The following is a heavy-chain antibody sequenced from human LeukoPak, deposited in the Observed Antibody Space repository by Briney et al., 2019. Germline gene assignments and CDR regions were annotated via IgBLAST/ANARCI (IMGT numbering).Heavy chain of an antibody. J-gene: IGHJ6*02. CDR1: GFTFTIFG. D-gene: IGHD6-19*01. Sequence: GGSLRLSCAASGFTFTIFGLNWVRQAPGKGPEWVSYIDARSGITYYADSVKGRFTISRDNAKNSLYLQMNSLRAEDTAVYYCARDLSEPHWYSSGWSLDVWGQGTTVTVSS. CDR3: ARDLSEPHWYSSGWSLDV. CDR2: IDARSGIT. V-gene: IGHV3-48*04.